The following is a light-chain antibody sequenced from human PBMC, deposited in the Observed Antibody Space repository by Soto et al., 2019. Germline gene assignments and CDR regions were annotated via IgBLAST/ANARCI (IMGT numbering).Light chain of an antibody. CDR1: SSNIGAGYD. CDR2: LNS. V-gene: IGLV1-40*01. CDR3: QSYDSSLSGSI. J-gene: IGLJ2*01. Sequence: QSVLTQPPSVSGAPGQRVTISCTGSSSNIGAGYDVHWYQRLPGTAPKLLIYLNSNRPSGVPDRFSGSKSGTSASLAITGLQAEDEADYYCQSYDSSLSGSIFGGGTKLTVL.